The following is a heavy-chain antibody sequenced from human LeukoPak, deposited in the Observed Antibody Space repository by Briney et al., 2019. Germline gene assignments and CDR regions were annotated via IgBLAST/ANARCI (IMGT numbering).Heavy chain of an antibody. CDR2: ISPSGDIT. Sequence: GGSLRLSCAASGFTVSSNYMNWVRQAPGKGLEWVSGISPSGDITYYADSVKGRFTISRDNSKNTLYLEVISLTAEDTAVYYCAKDDAWLRFGEWSQGTLVTVSS. CDR3: AKDDAWLRFGE. D-gene: IGHD3-10*01. V-gene: IGHV3-23*01. J-gene: IGHJ4*02. CDR1: GFTVSSNY.